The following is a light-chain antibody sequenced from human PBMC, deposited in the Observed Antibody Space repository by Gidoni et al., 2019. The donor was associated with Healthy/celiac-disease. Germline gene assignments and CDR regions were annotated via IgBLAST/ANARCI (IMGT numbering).Light chain of an antibody. J-gene: IGLJ2*01. V-gene: IGLV1-40*01. CDR3: QSYDSSLSL. Sequence: QSVLTQPPSVSRAPGHRVTISCTGSSSNIGAGYDVHWYQQLPGTAPKLLIYGNSNRPSGVPDRFSGSKSGTSASLAITGLQAEDEADYYCQSYDSSLSLFGGGTKLTVL. CDR2: GNS. CDR1: SSNIGAGYD.